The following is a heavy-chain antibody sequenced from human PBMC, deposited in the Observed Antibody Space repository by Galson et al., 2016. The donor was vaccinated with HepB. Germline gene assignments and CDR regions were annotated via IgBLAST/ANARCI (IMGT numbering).Heavy chain of an antibody. V-gene: IGHV1-18*01. J-gene: IGHJ6*02. CDR1: GYTFTAYG. CDR3: AKVVLFDFVWDSYRRGYRFGLDI. Sequence: SCKASGYTFTAYGVTWVRQAPGQGLEWVGTISGSSGNTKYAQKFQNRVTLTRDISTSTANMELRSLKSDDTAVYYCAKVVLFDFVWDSYRRGYRFGLDIWGQGTTVTVSS. CDR2: ISGSSGNT. D-gene: IGHD3-16*02.